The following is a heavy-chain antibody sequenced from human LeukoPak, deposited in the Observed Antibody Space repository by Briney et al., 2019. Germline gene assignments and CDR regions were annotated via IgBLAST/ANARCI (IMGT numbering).Heavy chain of an antibody. D-gene: IGHD4-23*01. CDR3: ARSVDGGNSPFDY. CDR1: GYSISSGYY. CDR2: IYHGGST. Sequence: SETLSLTCAVSGYSISSGYYWGWIRQPPGKGLEWIGSIYHGGSTYYNPSLKSRVTISVDTSKNQFSLKLSSVTAVDTAVYYCARSVDGGNSPFDYWGQGTLVTVSS. V-gene: IGHV4-38-2*01. J-gene: IGHJ4*02.